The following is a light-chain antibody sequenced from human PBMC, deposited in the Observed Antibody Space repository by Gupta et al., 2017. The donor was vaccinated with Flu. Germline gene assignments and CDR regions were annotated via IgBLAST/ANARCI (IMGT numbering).Light chain of an antibody. J-gene: IGKJ2*02. CDR1: QNIRSA. CDR3: QEAYKDHPLST. Sequence: SLSASVGDRVTITGRAGQNIRSALNWYEKKAGKAPRILIYAASRLRRGVKPRFSGSGDGTEFTLTISSRQPEDMASYYCQEAYKDHPLSTFGQGTKIKI. V-gene: IGKV1-39*01. CDR2: AAS.